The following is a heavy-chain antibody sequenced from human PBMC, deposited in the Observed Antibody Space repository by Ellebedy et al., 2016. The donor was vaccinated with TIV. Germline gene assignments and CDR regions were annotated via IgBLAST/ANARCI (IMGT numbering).Heavy chain of an antibody. D-gene: IGHD2-2*01. J-gene: IGHJ5*02. CDR2: INHSGST. CDR3: AREAYCSSTSCTSGYWFDP. V-gene: IGHV4-34*01. Sequence: MPSETLSLTCAVYGGSFSGYYWSWIRQPPGKGLEWIGEINHSGSTNYNPSLKSRVTISVDTSKNQFSLKLSSVTAADTAVYYCAREAYCSSTSCTSGYWFDPWGQGTLVTVSS. CDR1: GGSFSGYY.